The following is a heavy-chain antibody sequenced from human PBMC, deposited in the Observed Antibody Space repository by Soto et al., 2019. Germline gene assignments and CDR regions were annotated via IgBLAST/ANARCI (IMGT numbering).Heavy chain of an antibody. V-gene: IGHV4-59*08. J-gene: IGHJ4*02. D-gene: IGHD3-10*01. CDR1: GGSISSYY. Sequence: QVQLQESGPGLVKPSETLSLTCTVSGGSISSYYWRWIRQPPGKGLEWIGYIYYSGSTNYNPSLRRRVTISVDTSKNQFSQKISSVTAADTAVYYCARLGMDYYGSGEPPLRRWGHGDYWGQGTLVTVSS. CDR3: ARLGMDYYGSGEPPLRRWGHGDY. CDR2: IYYSGST.